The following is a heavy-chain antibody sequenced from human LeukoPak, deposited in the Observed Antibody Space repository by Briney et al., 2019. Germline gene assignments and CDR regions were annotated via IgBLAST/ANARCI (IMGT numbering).Heavy chain of an antibody. CDR1: GGTFSSYA. D-gene: IGHD5-18*01. V-gene: IGHV1-69*13. CDR2: IIPIFGTA. CDR3: ARNSYGYKFSMDV. J-gene: IGHJ6*03. Sequence: SVKVSCKASGGTFSSYAISWVRQAPGQGLEWMGGIIPIFGTANYAQKFQGRVTITADESTSTAYMELSSLRSEDTAVYYCARNSYGYKFSMDVWGKGTSVTVSS.